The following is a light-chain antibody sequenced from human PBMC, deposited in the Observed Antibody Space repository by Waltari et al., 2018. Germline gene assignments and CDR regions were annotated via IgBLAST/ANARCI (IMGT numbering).Light chain of an antibody. Sequence: DIQTTQSPSSVSASVGDRVTITRLASQGISNYLAWYQQKPGKAPKFLIYAASILQSGVPSRFSGSGSGTEFTLTINGLQPEDFATYFCQQGNNFPPTFGQGTEVEI. V-gene: IGKV1-12*01. J-gene: IGKJ1*01. CDR2: AAS. CDR3: QQGNNFPPT. CDR1: QGISNY.